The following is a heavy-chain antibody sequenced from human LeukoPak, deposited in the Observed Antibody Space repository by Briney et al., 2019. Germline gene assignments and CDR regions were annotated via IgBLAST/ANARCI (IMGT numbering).Heavy chain of an antibody. CDR1: GYTFTSYA. Sequence: ASVKVSCKASGYTFTSYAMHWVRQAPGQRLEWMGWINAGNGNTKYSQKFQGRVTITRDTSASTAYMELSSLRSEDTAVYYCARPLGFGELPDYGMDVWGQGTTVTVSS. J-gene: IGHJ6*02. V-gene: IGHV1-3*01. CDR2: INAGNGNT. CDR3: ARPLGFGELPDYGMDV. D-gene: IGHD3-10*01.